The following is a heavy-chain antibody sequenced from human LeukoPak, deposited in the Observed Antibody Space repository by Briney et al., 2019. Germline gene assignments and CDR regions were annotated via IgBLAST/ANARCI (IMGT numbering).Heavy chain of an antibody. D-gene: IGHD5-18*01. CDR3: ARGYSYGDY. CDR2: ISSSSSTI. CDR1: GFTFSSHW. J-gene: IGHJ4*02. Sequence: GGSLRLSCAVSGFTFSSHWMHWVRQAPGKGLEWVSYISSSSSTIYYADSVKGRFTISRDNAKNSLYLQMNSLRAEDTAVYYCARGYSYGDYWGQGTLVTVSS. V-gene: IGHV3-48*01.